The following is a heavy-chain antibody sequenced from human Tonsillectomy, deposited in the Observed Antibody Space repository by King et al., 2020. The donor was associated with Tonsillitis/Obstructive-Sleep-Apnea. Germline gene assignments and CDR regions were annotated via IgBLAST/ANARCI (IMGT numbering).Heavy chain of an antibody. CDR1: GFTFSSYA. D-gene: IGHD3-22*01. V-gene: IGHV3-30*04. CDR2: ISYDGSNK. Sequence: VQLVESGGGVVQPGRSLRLSCAASGFTFSSYAIHWVRQAPGKGLEWVAVISYDGSNKYYADSVKGRFTISRDNSKNTLVLQMYSLRAEDTAVYYCAREGIFDSSGYADTFDIWGQGTFGTVSS. J-gene: IGHJ3*02. CDR3: AREGIFDSSGYADTFDI.